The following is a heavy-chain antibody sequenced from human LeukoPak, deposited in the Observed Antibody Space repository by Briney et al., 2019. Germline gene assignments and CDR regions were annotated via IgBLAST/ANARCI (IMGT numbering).Heavy chain of an antibody. CDR3: AKDYGSGSYYNSDDSFIDY. J-gene: IGHJ4*02. D-gene: IGHD3-10*01. CDR2: ISYGGNNK. V-gene: IGHV3-30*04. Sequence: GGSLRLSCAASGFTFSSYAMHWVRQAPGKGLEWVAVISYGGNNKYYADSVRGRFTISRDNSKNTLYLQMNSLRAEDTAVYYCAKDYGSGSYYNSDDSFIDYWGLGTLVTVSS. CDR1: GFTFSSYA.